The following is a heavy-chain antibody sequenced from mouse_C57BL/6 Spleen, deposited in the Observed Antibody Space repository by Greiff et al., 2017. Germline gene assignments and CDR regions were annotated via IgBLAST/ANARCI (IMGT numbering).Heavy chain of an antibody. V-gene: IGHV1-82*01. D-gene: IGHD1-1*01. Sequence: VQLQESGPELVKPGASVKISCKASGYAFSSSWMNWVKQRPGQGLEWIGRIYPGAGDTNYNGKFKGKATLTADKSSSTAYMQLSSLTSEDSAVYFGASKVVDGPYWYCDVWGTGTTVTVSS. CDR3: ASKVVDGPYWYCDV. CDR1: GYAFSSSW. CDR2: IYPGAGDT. J-gene: IGHJ1*03.